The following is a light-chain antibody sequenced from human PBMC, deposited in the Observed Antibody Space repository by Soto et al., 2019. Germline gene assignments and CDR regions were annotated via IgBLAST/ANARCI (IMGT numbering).Light chain of an antibody. CDR1: SSNIGTNY. J-gene: IGLJ3*02. CDR3: AAWDDSLIGPNWI. Sequence: QSVLTQAPSASGTPGQRVTISCSGSSSNIGTNYIYWYQHLPGVAPKLLIYTSDQRPSGVPDRFSGSKSGTSASLAISGLRSEDEADYYCAAWDDSLIGPNWIFGGGTKLTVL. V-gene: IGLV1-47*01. CDR2: TSD.